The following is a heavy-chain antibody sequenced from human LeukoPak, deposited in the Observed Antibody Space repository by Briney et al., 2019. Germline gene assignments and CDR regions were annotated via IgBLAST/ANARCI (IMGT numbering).Heavy chain of an antibody. D-gene: IGHD2-15*01. Sequence: QAGGSLRLSCAASGFTFSDYYMSWIRQAPGKGLEWVANIKHDGSEKYSVASVKGRFTISRDNAKNSVYLQMNTLRAEDTAVYYCARDLRGNIVVIVAADLSLDCWGQGTLVTVAS. J-gene: IGHJ4*02. CDR1: GFTFSDYY. CDR3: ARDLRGNIVVIVAADLSLDC. V-gene: IGHV3-7*01. CDR2: IKHDGSEK.